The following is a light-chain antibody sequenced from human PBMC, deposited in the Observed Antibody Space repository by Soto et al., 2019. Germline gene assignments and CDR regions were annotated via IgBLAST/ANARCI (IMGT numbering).Light chain of an antibody. Sequence: QSALTQPASVSGSPGQSITISCTGTSSDVGDYNYVSWYQQHPGKAPKLMIYEVVNRPSGVSNRFSGSKSGNTASLTISGLQAEDEADYYCSSFSSSSTLVFGGGTKVTVL. J-gene: IGLJ3*02. V-gene: IGLV2-14*01. CDR1: SSDVGDYNY. CDR3: SSFSSSSTLV. CDR2: EVV.